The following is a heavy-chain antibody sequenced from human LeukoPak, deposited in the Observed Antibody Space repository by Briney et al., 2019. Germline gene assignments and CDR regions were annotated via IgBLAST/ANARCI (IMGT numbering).Heavy chain of an antibody. CDR3: ARARGRSINDAFDI. V-gene: IGHV3-21*01. J-gene: IGHJ3*02. CDR2: ISSSSSYI. Sequence: GGSLRLSCAASGFTFSSYSMNWVRQAPGKVLEWVSSISSSSSYIYYADSVKGRFTISRDNAKNSLYLQMNSLRAEDTAVYYCARARGRSINDAFDIWGQGTMVTVSS. D-gene: IGHD3-16*01. CDR1: GFTFSSYS.